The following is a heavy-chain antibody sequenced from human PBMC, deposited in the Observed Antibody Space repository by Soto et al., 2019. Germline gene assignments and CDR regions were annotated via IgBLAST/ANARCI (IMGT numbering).Heavy chain of an antibody. V-gene: IGHV4-31*01. CDR2: IYYSGST. J-gene: IGHJ4*02. Sequence: QVQLQESGPGLVKPSQTLSLTCTVSGGSISSGGYYWSWIRQHPGKGLEWIGYIYYSGSTYYNPSLKSPVTISVNTSKNQFSRKLSSVTAADTAVYYCSRGGGSYNPFDYWGQGTLVTVSS. CDR1: GGSISSGGYY. D-gene: IGHD1-26*01. CDR3: SRGGGSYNPFDY.